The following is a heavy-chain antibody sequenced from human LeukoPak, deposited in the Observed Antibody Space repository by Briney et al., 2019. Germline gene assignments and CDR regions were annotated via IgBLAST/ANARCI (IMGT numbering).Heavy chain of an antibody. CDR3: ARTYGGYGQFDC. V-gene: IGHV1-2*02. CDR1: GYTFTGYY. D-gene: IGHD5-12*01. J-gene: IGHJ4*02. CDR2: INPNSGGT. Sequence: ASVKVSCKASGYTFTGYYMHWVRQAPGQGLEWMGWINPNSGGTNYAQKFQGRVTMTRDTSISTAYMELSRLRSDDTAVYYCARTYGGYGQFDCWGQGTLVTVSS.